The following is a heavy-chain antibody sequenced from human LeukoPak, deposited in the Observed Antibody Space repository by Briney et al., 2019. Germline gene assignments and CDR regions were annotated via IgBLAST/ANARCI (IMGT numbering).Heavy chain of an antibody. CDR3: ARDRQQLVFYYYYMDV. Sequence: ASVKVSCKASGYTFTGYYMHWVRQAPGQGLEWMGRINPNSGGTNYAQKFQDRVTMTRDTSISTAYMELSRLRSDDTAVYYCARDRQQLVFYYYYMDVWGKGTTVTVSS. CDR2: INPNSGGT. J-gene: IGHJ6*03. CDR1: GYTFTGYY. D-gene: IGHD6-13*01. V-gene: IGHV1-2*06.